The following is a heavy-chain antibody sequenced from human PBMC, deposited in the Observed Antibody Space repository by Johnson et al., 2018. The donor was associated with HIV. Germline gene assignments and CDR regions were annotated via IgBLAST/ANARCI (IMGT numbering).Heavy chain of an antibody. CDR3: SVYFGTAFDF. Sequence: WVGRIKSKTGGGTTDYAASVKGRFTISRDDSKNTLYLQMNSLKTEDTAVYYCSVYFGTAFDFWGQGTMVTVSS. CDR2: IKSKTGGGTT. V-gene: IGHV3-15*01. D-gene: IGHD6-25*01. J-gene: IGHJ3*01.